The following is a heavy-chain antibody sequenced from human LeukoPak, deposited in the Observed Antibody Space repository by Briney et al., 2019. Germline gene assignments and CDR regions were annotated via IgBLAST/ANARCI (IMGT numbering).Heavy chain of an antibody. D-gene: IGHD3-10*01. V-gene: IGHV1-2*02. CDR3: TRSRAFDY. CDR1: GYTFTDSY. J-gene: IGHJ4*02. Sequence: VSVKVSCKASGYTFTDSYIHWVRQAPGQGLEWMGWINPNSGGANFAQKFQGRVTMTRDTSITTAYMELSGLRSDDTAVYYCTRSRAFDYWGQGTLVTVSS. CDR2: INPNSGGA.